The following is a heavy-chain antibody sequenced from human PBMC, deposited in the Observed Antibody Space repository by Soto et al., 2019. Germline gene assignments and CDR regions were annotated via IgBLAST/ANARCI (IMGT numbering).Heavy chain of an antibody. CDR1: GFTFSSYW. Sequence: EVQLVESGGGLVQPGGSLRLSCAASGFTFSSYWMHWVRQAPEKGLVWVSRIHSDGSSITYADSVKGRFTISRDNAKKMLYLKMNSLRAEDTAVYYCARETVYSSGWYLAPFDYWGQGTLVTVSS. CDR3: ARETVYSSGWYLAPFDY. D-gene: IGHD6-19*01. V-gene: IGHV3-74*01. CDR2: IHSDGSSI. J-gene: IGHJ4*02.